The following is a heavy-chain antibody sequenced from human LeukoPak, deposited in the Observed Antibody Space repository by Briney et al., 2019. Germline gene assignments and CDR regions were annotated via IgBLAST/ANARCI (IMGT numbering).Heavy chain of an antibody. Sequence: GGSLRLSCAASAFTFSSYGMHWVRQAPGKGLEWVTFIRYDGSNKYYADSVKGRFTISRDNSKNTLYLQMNSLRAEDTAVYYCGKPGTPWYYFDCWGQGTLVTVSS. V-gene: IGHV3-30*02. CDR1: AFTFSSYG. CDR2: IRYDGSNK. CDR3: GKPGTPWYYFDC. D-gene: IGHD1-1*01. J-gene: IGHJ4*02.